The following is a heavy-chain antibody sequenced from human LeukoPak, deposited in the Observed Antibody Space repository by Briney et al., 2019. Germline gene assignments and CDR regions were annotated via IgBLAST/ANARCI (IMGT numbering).Heavy chain of an antibody. D-gene: IGHD5-24*01. J-gene: IGHJ4*02. Sequence: AGGSLRLSCAASGFTFHNNGMSWVRQAPGKGLEWVSSISGSGGSTYYADSLKGRFTISRDNSKNTLFLQINSLRAEDTAVYYCAKGNGYNYDGPFDYWGQGALVTVSS. CDR2: ISGSGGST. CDR1: GFTFHNNG. V-gene: IGHV3-23*01. CDR3: AKGNGYNYDGPFDY.